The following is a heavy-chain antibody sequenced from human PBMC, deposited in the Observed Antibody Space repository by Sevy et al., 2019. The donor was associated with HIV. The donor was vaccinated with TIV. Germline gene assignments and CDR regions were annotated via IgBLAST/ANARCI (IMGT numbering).Heavy chain of an antibody. CDR3: ARDAVTDFDY. J-gene: IGHJ4*02. CDR2: ISSSGSTI. Sequence: GGSLRLSCAASEFTFSSYAMSWVRQAPGKGLEWVSYISSSGSTIYYADSVKGRFTISRDNAKNSLYLQMNSLRAEDTAVYYCARDAVTDFDYWGQGTLVTVSS. V-gene: IGHV3-48*03. CDR1: EFTFSSYA. D-gene: IGHD2-21*02.